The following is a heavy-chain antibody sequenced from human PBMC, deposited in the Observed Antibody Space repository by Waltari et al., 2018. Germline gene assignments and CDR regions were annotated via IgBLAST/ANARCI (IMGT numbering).Heavy chain of an antibody. Sequence: EVQLVESGGGLVQPGGSLRLSCAASGFTFSSYSMNWVRQAPGKGVEWVSYISSSSSTIYYADSEKGRFTISRDNAKNSLYLQMNSLRAEDTAVYYCAREGKSAFDIWGQGTMVTVSS. CDR2: ISSSSSTI. CDR1: GFTFSSYS. J-gene: IGHJ3*02. CDR3: AREGKSAFDI. V-gene: IGHV3-48*01.